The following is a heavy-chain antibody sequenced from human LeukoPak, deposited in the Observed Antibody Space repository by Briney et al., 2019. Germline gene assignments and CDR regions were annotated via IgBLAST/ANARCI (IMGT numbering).Heavy chain of an antibody. V-gene: IGHV3-30*04. J-gene: IGHJ3*02. D-gene: IGHD5-18*01. CDR2: ISYDGSN. CDR1: GFTFSSYA. CDR3: ARDRDTAMVHDAFDI. Sequence: PGGSLRLSCAASGFTFSSYAMHWVRQAPGKGLEWVAVISYDGSNNYADSVKGRFTISRDNSKNTLYLQMDRLRAEDTAMYYCARDRDTAMVHDAFDIWGQGTMVTVSS.